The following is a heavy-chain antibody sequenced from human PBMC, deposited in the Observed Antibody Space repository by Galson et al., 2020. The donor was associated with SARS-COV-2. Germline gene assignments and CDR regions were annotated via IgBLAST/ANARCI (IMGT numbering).Heavy chain of an antibody. J-gene: IGHJ6*02. D-gene: IGHD2-2*01. CDR2: ISVSSYSTT. V-gene: IGHV3-48*04. CDR3: ARAYCSRTSCYAGDYYGLDV. Sequence: GGSLRLPCGASGFTFNNYAFNWVRQAPGKGLEWISYISVSSYSTTYYADSVRGRFTISRDNAKNSLYLQMHSLRAEDTAVYYCARAYCSRTSCYAGDYYGLDVWGQGTTVTVSS. CDR1: GFTFNNYA.